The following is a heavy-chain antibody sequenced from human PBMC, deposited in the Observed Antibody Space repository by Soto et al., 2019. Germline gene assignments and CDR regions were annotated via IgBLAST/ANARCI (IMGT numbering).Heavy chain of an antibody. V-gene: IGHV3-11*01. CDR2: ISSRDRA. Sequence: QVQLVESGGGLVKPGGSLRLSCAASGFTFKDYYMSWIRQAPGRGLEWIAYISSRDRAMYADSVQGRLTISRDNANSSLFLQRNSLRADDTAVYYCAREMATSGWFQNYYYLGMDVWGQGTTVTVSS. J-gene: IGHJ6*02. CDR1: GFTFKDYY. D-gene: IGHD6-19*01. CDR3: AREMATSGWFQNYYYLGMDV.